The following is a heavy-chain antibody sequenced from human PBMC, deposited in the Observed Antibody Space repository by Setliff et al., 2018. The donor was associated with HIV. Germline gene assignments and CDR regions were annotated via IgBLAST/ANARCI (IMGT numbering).Heavy chain of an antibody. V-gene: IGHV3-7*03. CDR1: GFVFSDFW. CDR3: AALSVRTNPVYGVISTRFDP. D-gene: IGHD2-8*01. Sequence: GGSLRLSCAASGFVFSDFWMSWARQAPGKGLEWVANINDDGNKKWYVGSARGRFTISRDNAKTSLFLQMNSLRADDTAVYYCAALSVRTNPVYGVISTRFDPWGQGSLVTVSS. CDR2: INDDGNKK. J-gene: IGHJ5*02.